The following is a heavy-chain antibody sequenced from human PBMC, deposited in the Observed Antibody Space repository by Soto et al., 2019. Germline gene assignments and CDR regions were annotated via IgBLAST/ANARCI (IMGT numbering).Heavy chain of an antibody. D-gene: IGHD1-20*01. CDR3: ARERIPGTERDYYYYGLDV. Sequence: ASVKVSCKASGYTFTDYYIHWVRQAPGQGFEWMGWINPNSGDPNYAQKFQGRVTMTRDTSITTAYMDLSRLRSDDTALYYCARERIPGTERDYYYYGLDVWGQGTMVTVSS. J-gene: IGHJ6*02. V-gene: IGHV1-2*02. CDR2: INPNSGDP. CDR1: GYTFTDYY.